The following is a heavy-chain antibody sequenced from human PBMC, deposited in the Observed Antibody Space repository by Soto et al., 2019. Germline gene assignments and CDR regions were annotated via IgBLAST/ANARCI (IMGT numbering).Heavy chain of an antibody. D-gene: IGHD6-13*01. J-gene: IGHJ5*02. CDR3: ARANYSSSWYGGDRWFDP. CDR1: CGSISSYY. Sequence: SETLSLTCTFSCGSISSYYWSWIRQPPGKGLEWIGYIYYSGSTNYNPSLKSRVTISVDTSKNQFSLKLSSVTAADTAVYYCARANYSSSWYGGDRWFDPWGQGTLVTVSS. V-gene: IGHV4-59*01. CDR2: IYYSGST.